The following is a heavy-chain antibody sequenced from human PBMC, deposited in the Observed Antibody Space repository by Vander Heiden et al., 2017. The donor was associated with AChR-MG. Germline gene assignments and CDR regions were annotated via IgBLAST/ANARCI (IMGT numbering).Heavy chain of an antibody. CDR1: GFSCGANG. Sequence: EVQPVASGGVLVQPERSLRIPCTGCGFSCGANGRNAVRQAAGKGLEWVGYIRAKCYGGTTEYAASVPARFTISRDESKSIVYLQMNSLKTDDTGVYYCTRGSACGSNTCYAGYFDYWGQGTLVTVSS. D-gene: IGHD2-2*01. J-gene: IGHJ4*02. CDR3: TRGSACGSNTCYAGYFDY. CDR2: IRAKCYGGTT. V-gene: IGHV3-49*04.